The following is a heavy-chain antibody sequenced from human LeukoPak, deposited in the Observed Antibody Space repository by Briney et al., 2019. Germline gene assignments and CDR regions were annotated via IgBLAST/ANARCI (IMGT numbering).Heavy chain of an antibody. CDR3: ASSTGYCSGGSCYIFDY. V-gene: IGHV3-23*01. CDR1: VFTFSSYA. Sequence: GGSLRLSCAASVFTFSSYAMSWVRQAPGKGLEWVSAISGSGGSTYYADSVKGRFTISRDNSKNTLYLQMNSLRAEDTAVYYCASSTGYCSGGSCYIFDYWGQGTLVTVSS. D-gene: IGHD2-15*01. CDR2: ISGSGGST. J-gene: IGHJ4*02.